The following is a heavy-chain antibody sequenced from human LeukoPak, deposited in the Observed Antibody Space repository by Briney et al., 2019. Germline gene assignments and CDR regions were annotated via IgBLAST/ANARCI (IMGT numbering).Heavy chain of an antibody. J-gene: IGHJ4*02. Sequence: PGGSLRLSCAASGFTFSNYAMSWVRQPPGKGLEWVSAITGSGGNTYYADSVKGRLTISRDNSKNTVFLQMNSLRAEDTAVYYCAKWGDYDVLTGYYVSDYWGQGTLVTVSS. V-gene: IGHV3-23*01. CDR2: ITGSGGNT. D-gene: IGHD3-9*01. CDR3: AKWGDYDVLTGYYVSDY. CDR1: GFTFSNYA.